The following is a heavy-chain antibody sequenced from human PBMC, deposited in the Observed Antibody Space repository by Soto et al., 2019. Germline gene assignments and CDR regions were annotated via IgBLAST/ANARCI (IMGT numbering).Heavy chain of an antibody. Sequence: QLQLQESGPGLVKPSETLSLTCTVSGGSISSSSYSWGWIRQPPGKGLEWIGSIYYSGSTYYNPSLKSRVTISVDTSKNQFSLKRSSVTAADTAVYYCAPVVPASKRGNWFDPWGQGTLVTVSS. CDR3: APVVPASKRGNWFDP. CDR1: GGSISSSSYS. J-gene: IGHJ5*02. CDR2: IYYSGST. V-gene: IGHV4-39*01. D-gene: IGHD2-2*01.